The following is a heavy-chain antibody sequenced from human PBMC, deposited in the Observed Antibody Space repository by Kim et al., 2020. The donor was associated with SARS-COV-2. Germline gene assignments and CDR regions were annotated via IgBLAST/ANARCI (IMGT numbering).Heavy chain of an antibody. V-gene: IGHV3-21*01. CDR2: ISSSSSYI. Sequence: GGSLRLSCAASGFTFSSYSMNWVRQAPGKGLEWVAAISSSSSYIYYADSVKGRFTISRDNAKNSLYLQMNSLRAEDTAVYYCARELVVPAAADYYYYMDGWGKGTTVTVSS. D-gene: IGHD2-2*01. J-gene: IGHJ6*03. CDR1: GFTFSSYS. CDR3: ARELVVPAAADYYYYMDG.